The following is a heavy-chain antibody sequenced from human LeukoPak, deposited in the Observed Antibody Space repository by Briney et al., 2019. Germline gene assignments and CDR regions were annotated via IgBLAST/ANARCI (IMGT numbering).Heavy chain of an antibody. Sequence: ASVKVSCKASGYTFTSYDINLVRQATGQGLEWMGWMNPNSGNTGYAQKFQGRVTITRNTSISTAYMELSSLRSEDTAVYYCAAGKVGAANFDYWGQGTLVTVSS. V-gene: IGHV1-8*03. CDR2: MNPNSGNT. CDR1: GYTFTSYD. CDR3: AAGKVGAANFDY. D-gene: IGHD1-26*01. J-gene: IGHJ4*02.